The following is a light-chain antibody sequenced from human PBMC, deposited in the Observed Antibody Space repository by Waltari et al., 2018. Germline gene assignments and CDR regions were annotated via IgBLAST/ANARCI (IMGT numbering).Light chain of an antibody. CDR3: QQYNYWPRT. J-gene: IGKJ1*01. CDR1: QSVSSD. CDR2: GAS. V-gene: IGKV3-15*01. Sequence: EIVMTQSPATLSVSPGERATLSCRASQSVSSDLAWYQQKPGQAPRLLIPGASTRATGIPARFSGSGSGTEFTLTISSLQSEDFAVYYCQQYNYWPRTFGQGTKVEIK.